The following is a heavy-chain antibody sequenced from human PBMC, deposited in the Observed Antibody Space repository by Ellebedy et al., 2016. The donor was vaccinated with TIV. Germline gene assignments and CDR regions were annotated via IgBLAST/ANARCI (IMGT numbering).Heavy chain of an antibody. CDR2: IKQDGSEK. Sequence: GGSLRLSXAASGFTFSSYSMNWVRQAPGKGLEWVANIKQDGSEKYYVDSVKGRFTISRDNAKNSLYLQMNSLRAEDTAVYYCARDAGGGGATEIDYWGQGTLVTVSS. J-gene: IGHJ4*02. CDR1: GFTFSSYS. V-gene: IGHV3-7*01. D-gene: IGHD1-26*01. CDR3: ARDAGGGGATEIDY.